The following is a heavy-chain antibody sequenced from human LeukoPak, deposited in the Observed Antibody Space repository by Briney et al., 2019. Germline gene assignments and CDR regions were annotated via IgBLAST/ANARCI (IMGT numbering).Heavy chain of an antibody. D-gene: IGHD3-3*01. Sequence: SETLSLTCTVSGGSISSYYWSWIRQPPGKGLEWIGYIYYSGSTNYNPSLKSRVTISVDTSKNQFSLKLSSVTAADTAVYSCARGAYDFWSGYSYYYMDVWGKGTTVTVSS. J-gene: IGHJ6*03. V-gene: IGHV4-59*01. CDR2: IYYSGST. CDR1: GGSISSYY. CDR3: ARGAYDFWSGYSYYYMDV.